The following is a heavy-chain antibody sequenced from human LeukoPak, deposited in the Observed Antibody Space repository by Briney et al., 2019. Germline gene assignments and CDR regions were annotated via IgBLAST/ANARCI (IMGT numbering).Heavy chain of an antibody. D-gene: IGHD5-12*01. V-gene: IGHV3-15*01. CDR2: IRNDRIT. CDR1: GLTFSDAW. J-gene: IGHJ4*02. Sequence: GGSLRLSCVLSGLTFSDAWMSWVRQAPGKGLEWVGRIRNDRITDYAAPVQGRFSISRDNSKNTFYLQMNSLRTEDTGMYFCTWMATIFTVDYWGQGTLVPVPS. CDR3: TWMATIFTVDY.